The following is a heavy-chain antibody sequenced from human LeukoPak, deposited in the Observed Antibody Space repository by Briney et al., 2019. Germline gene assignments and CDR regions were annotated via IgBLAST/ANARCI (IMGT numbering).Heavy chain of an antibody. CDR3: ARLSGYDLTYYFDY. CDR1: GSSFTSYW. Sequence: PGASLQISCKGSGSSFTSYWIGWVRQLPGKGLEWMGIIYPGDSDTRYSPSFQGQVTISADKSISTAYLQWSSLKASDTAMYYCARLSGYDLTYYFDYWGQGTLVTVSS. D-gene: IGHD5-12*01. V-gene: IGHV5-51*01. J-gene: IGHJ4*02. CDR2: IYPGDSDT.